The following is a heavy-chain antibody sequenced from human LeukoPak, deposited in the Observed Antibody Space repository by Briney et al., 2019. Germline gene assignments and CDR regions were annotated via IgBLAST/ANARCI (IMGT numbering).Heavy chain of an antibody. CDR2: IYHSGRT. J-gene: IGHJ5*02. Sequence: SETLSLTCTVSGYSISSGYYWGWIRQPPGKGLEWIGSIYHSGRTYYNPSLKSRVTISVDTSKNQFSLKLSSVTAADTAVYYCARVKGVVPAAIGNWFDPWGQGTLVTVSS. CDR3: ARVKGVVPAAIGNWFDP. V-gene: IGHV4-38-2*02. D-gene: IGHD2-2*01. CDR1: GYSISSGYY.